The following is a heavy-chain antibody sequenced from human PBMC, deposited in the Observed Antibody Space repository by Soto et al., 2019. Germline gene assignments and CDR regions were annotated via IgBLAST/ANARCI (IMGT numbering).Heavy chain of an antibody. CDR1: GGSISVYY. J-gene: IGHJ4*02. CDR3: ARGVGSSPPRY. V-gene: IGHV4-59*01. CDR2: IYASGGP. D-gene: IGHD1-26*01. Sequence: QVQLQESGPGQVKPSETLSLTCTISGGSISVYYWSWVRQPPGHELEWIGYIYASGGPYYNPSLRGRVTTSADTSKNRISLRLTSPTAADTAVYSWARGVGSSPPRYWGRGTLVTVSS.